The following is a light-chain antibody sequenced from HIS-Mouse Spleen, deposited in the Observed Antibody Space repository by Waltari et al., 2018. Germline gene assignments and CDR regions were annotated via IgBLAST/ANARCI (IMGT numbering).Light chain of an antibody. CDR2: EGS. V-gene: IGLV2-23*01. CDR3: CSYAGSSTYWV. Sequence: QSALTQPAPVSGSPGQSITISCTGTSSDVGRYNLVSWYQQHPGKAPKLRIYEGSKRPSGVSNRFSGSKSGNTASLTISGLQAEDEADYYCCSYAGSSTYWVFGGGTKLTVL. CDR1: SSDVGRYNL. J-gene: IGLJ3*02.